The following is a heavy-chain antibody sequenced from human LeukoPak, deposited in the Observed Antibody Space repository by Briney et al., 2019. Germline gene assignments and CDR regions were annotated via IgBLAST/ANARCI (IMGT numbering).Heavy chain of an antibody. J-gene: IGHJ4*02. CDR1: GGSISSYY. Sequence: SETLSLTCTVSGGSISSYYWSWIRQPPGKGLEWIGYIYCSGSTNYNPSLKSRVTMSVDTSKIQFSLRLSSVTVADTAVYYCARLLYNWNYVIDYWGQGTLVTVSS. CDR2: IYCSGST. CDR3: ARLLYNWNYVIDY. V-gene: IGHV4-59*01. D-gene: IGHD1-7*01.